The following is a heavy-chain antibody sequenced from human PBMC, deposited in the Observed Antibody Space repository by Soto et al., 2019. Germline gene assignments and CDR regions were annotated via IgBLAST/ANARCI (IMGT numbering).Heavy chain of an antibody. CDR1: GGSIRSGGYY. V-gene: IGHV4-31*03. J-gene: IGHJ6*02. CDR3: ARDRLMATAGTARHYFGLDV. CDR2: IYYSGST. Sequence: SSETLSLTCTVSGGSIRSGGYYWSWVRQSPRRGLEWIGNIYYSGSTYYNPSLKSRLTISVDTSKNQFSLNLSSVTAADTAVYYCARDRLMATAGTARHYFGLDVWGQGTTVTSP. D-gene: IGHD5-18*01.